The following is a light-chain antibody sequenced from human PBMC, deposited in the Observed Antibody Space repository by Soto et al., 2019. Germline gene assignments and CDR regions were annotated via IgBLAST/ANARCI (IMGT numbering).Light chain of an antibody. CDR3: ASWDDSLNGQL. Sequence: QSVLTQPPSVSGTPGQRVTISCSGGRSNIGSNTVNWYQQFPGAAPKLLIYGNTERPSGVPGRFSGSKSGASGSLAISGLQSEDEADYYCASWDDSLNGQLFGGGTKVTVL. CDR2: GNT. CDR1: RSNIGSNT. V-gene: IGLV1-44*01. J-gene: IGLJ3*02.